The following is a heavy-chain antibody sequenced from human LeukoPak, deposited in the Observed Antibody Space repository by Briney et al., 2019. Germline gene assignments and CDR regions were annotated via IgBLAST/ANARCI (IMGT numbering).Heavy chain of an antibody. CDR2: IYPGDSDT. CDR3: TRRMTRGVITSPFDS. CDR1: GYSCTNYW. V-gene: IGHV5-51*01. J-gene: IGHJ4*02. Sequence: GESLKISCKGSGYSCTNYWIGWVRQMPGKGLELMGLIYPGDSDTTYSPSFQGQVTISADKSITTAYLQWSSLKASDTAMYYCTRRMTRGVITSPFDSWGQGTLVSVSS. D-gene: IGHD3-10*01.